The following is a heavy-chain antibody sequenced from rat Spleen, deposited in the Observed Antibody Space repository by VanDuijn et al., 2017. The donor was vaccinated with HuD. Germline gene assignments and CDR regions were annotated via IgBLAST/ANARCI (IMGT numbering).Heavy chain of an antibody. CDR2: ITNTGGST. CDR1: GFTFNNYW. CDR3: ARGDLGDGTYWLDY. Sequence: EVQLVESGGGLVQPGRSMKLSCAASGFTFNNYWMTWIRQAPGKGLEWVASITNTGGSTYYPDSVKGRFTISRDNAKSTLYLQMDSLRSEDTATYYCARGDLGDGTYWLDYWGQGVMVTVSS. D-gene: IGHD1-12*02. V-gene: IGHV5-31*01. J-gene: IGHJ2*01.